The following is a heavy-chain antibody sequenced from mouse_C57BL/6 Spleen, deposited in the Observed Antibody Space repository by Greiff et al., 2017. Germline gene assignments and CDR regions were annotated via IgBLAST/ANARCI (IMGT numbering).Heavy chain of an antibody. CDR2: IDPSDSET. Sequence: VQLQQPGAELVRPGSSVKLSCKASGYTFTSYWMHWVKQRPIQGLEWIGNIDPSDSETHYNQKFKDKATLTVDKSSSTAYLQLSSLTSEDSAVYYGARGTTVVATDYWGQGTTLTVSS. CDR3: ARGTTVVATDY. D-gene: IGHD1-1*01. V-gene: IGHV1-52*01. J-gene: IGHJ2*01. CDR1: GYTFTSYW.